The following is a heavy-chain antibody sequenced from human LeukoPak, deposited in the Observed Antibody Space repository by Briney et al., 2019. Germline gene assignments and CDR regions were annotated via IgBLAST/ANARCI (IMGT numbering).Heavy chain of an antibody. J-gene: IGHJ4*02. CDR1: GFTFSSYA. CDR3: ARDSHYDFWSGVDFDY. D-gene: IGHD3-3*01. CDR2: ISYDGSNK. Sequence: GGSLRLSCAASGFTFSSYAMHWVRQAPGKGLEWAAVISYDGSNKYYADSVKGRFTISRDNSKNTLYLQMNSLRAEDTAVYYCARDSHYDFWSGVDFDYWGQGTLVTVSS. V-gene: IGHV3-30-3*01.